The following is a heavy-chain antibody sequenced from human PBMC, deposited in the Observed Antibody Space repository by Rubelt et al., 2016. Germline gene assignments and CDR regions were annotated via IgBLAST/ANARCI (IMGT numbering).Heavy chain of an antibody. CDR2: IYYSGST. CDR3: ARQVGGSRWGYYGMDV. Sequence: QLQLQESGPGLVKPSETLSLTCTVSGGSISSYYWSWIRQLPGYGLEWIGYIYYSGSTNYNPSLKSRVTISVDTSKNQCSLKRGSVTAADTAGYYCARQVGGSRWGYYGMDVWGQGTTVTVSS. CDR1: GGSISSYY. D-gene: IGHD1-26*01. V-gene: IGHV4-59*08. J-gene: IGHJ6*02.